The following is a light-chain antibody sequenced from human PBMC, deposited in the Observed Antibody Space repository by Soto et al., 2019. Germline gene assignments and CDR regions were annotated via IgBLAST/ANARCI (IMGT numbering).Light chain of an antibody. V-gene: IGKV3-20*01. CDR2: TAS. J-gene: IGKJ1*01. Sequence: EVVLTQSPGTLSLSPGDIATLSCGASQSVTSKLAWYQQKPGQAPRLLIYTASRRATGIPDRFSGSGSGTDFTLTISRLEPEDFAVFYCQQYGGSPGTFGQGTKVDI. CDR3: QQYGGSPGT. CDR1: QSVTSK.